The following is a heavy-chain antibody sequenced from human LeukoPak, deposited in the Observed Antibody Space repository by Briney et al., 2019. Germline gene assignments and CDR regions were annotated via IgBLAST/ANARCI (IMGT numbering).Heavy chain of an antibody. CDR2: IIPTFGTA. V-gene: IGHV1-69*06. J-gene: IGHJ3*02. Sequence: SVKVSCKASGGTFSSYAISWVRQAPGQGLEWMGGIIPTFGTANYAQKFQGRVTITADKSTSTAYMELSSLRSEDTAVYYCARGMGSVVPAAILTLAHPDAFDIWGQGTMVTVSS. CDR3: ARGMGSVVPAAILTLAHPDAFDI. D-gene: IGHD2-2*01. CDR1: GGTFSSYA.